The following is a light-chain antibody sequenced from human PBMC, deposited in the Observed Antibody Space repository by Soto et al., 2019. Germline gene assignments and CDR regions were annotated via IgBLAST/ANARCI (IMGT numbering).Light chain of an antibody. Sequence: TVLTQSPGTLSLSPGERVTLSCRASQSVSSNYLAWYQQKPGQTPRLLIYGASSRATGIPDRFSGSGSGTDFTLTISRLEPEDFAVYYCQQYGSSALTFGGGTKVDIK. CDR1: QSVSSNY. CDR2: GAS. J-gene: IGKJ4*01. CDR3: QQYGSSALT. V-gene: IGKV3-20*01.